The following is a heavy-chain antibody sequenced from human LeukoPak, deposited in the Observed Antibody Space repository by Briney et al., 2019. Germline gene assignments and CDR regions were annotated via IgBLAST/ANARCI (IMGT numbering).Heavy chain of an antibody. V-gene: IGHV4-39*07. Sequence: PSETLSLTCTVSGGSISSSSYYWGWIRQPPGKGLEWIGSIYYSGSTYYNPSLKSRVTISVDTSKNQFSLKLSSVTAADTAVYYCARIRATPMLRFLEWSFFFDYWGQGTLVTVSS. CDR2: IYYSGST. CDR1: GGSISSSSYY. J-gene: IGHJ4*02. CDR3: ARIRATPMLRFLEWSFFFDY. D-gene: IGHD3-3*01.